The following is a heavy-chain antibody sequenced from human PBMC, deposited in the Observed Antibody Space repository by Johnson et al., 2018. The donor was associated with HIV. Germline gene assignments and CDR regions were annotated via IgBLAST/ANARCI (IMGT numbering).Heavy chain of an antibody. Sequence: VQLVESGGGLVQPGGSLTLSCAASGFTFSGSAMHWVRQASGKGLEWVGRIRSKANSYATAYAASVKGRFTISRDDSKNTAYLQMNSLRAEDTAVYYCARLIVGAPGAFDIWGQGTMVTVSS. CDR1: GFTFSGSA. V-gene: IGHV3-73*02. J-gene: IGHJ3*02. CDR3: ARLIVGAPGAFDI. CDR2: IRSKANSYAT. D-gene: IGHD1-26*01.